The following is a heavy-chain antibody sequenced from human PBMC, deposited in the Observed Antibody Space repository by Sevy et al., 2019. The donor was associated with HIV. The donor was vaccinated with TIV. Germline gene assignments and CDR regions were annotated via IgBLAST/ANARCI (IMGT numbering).Heavy chain of an antibody. J-gene: IGHJ1*01. Sequence: ASVKVSCKASGYTFTSYGISWVRQAPGQGLEWMGWISAYNGNTNYAQKLQGRVTMTTDTSTSTAYMELRSLRSDDTVVYYCARTSIAVAGAEYFQHWGPGTLVTVSS. D-gene: IGHD6-19*01. CDR2: ISAYNGNT. V-gene: IGHV1-18*01. CDR1: GYTFTSYG. CDR3: ARTSIAVAGAEYFQH.